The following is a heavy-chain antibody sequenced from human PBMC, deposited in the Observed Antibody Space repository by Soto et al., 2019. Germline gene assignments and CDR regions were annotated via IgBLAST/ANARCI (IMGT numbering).Heavy chain of an antibody. CDR2: ISWNSGSI. J-gene: IGHJ4*02. D-gene: IGHD3-10*01. V-gene: IGHV3-9*01. Sequence: EVQLVESGGGLVQPGRSLRLSCAASGFTFDDYAMHWVRQALGKGLEWVSGISWNSGSIGYADSVKGRFTISRDNAKNSLYLQMNSLRAEDTALYYCAKDGGITMVRGVITKSSGFDYWGQGTLVTVSS. CDR3: AKDGGITMVRGVITKSSGFDY. CDR1: GFTFDDYA.